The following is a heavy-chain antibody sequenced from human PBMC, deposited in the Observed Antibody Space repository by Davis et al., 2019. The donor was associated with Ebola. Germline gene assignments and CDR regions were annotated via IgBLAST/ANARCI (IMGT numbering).Heavy chain of an antibody. CDR2: IIPILGIA. Sequence: AASVKVSCKASGYTFTSYAMHWVRQAPGQRLEWMGRIIPILGIANYAQKFQGRVTITADKSTSTAYMELSSLRSEDTAVYYCARGKEYGGPTDYWGQGTLVTVSS. CDR3: ARGKEYGGPTDY. J-gene: IGHJ4*02. CDR1: GYTFTSYA. V-gene: IGHV1-69*04. D-gene: IGHD4-23*01.